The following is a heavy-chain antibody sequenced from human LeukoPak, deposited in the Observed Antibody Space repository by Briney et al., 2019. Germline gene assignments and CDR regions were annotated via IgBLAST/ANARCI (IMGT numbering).Heavy chain of an antibody. Sequence: SETLSLTCTVSGGSISSSSYYWGWIRQPPGKGLEWIGSIYYSGSTYYNPSLKSRVTISVDTSKNQFSLKLSSVTAADTAVYYCASLYRGYALGDYWGQGTLVTVSS. V-gene: IGHV4-39*01. D-gene: IGHD5-12*01. CDR2: IYYSGST. J-gene: IGHJ4*02. CDR3: ASLYRGYALGDY. CDR1: GGSISSSSYY.